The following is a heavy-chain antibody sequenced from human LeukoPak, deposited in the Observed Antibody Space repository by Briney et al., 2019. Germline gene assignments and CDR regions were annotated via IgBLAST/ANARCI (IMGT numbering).Heavy chain of an antibody. CDR1: GGSISSYY. CDR3: AREVVSGTFDS. Sequence: PSETLSLTCTVSGGSISSYYWSWIRQPPGKRLEWIGYIYYSGSTSYNPSLKSRVTISVETSKNQLSLKLSRVTVANTAVYYCAREVVSGTFDSWGQGTLFTVSS. D-gene: IGHD6-19*01. V-gene: IGHV4-59*01. J-gene: IGHJ4*02. CDR2: IYYSGST.